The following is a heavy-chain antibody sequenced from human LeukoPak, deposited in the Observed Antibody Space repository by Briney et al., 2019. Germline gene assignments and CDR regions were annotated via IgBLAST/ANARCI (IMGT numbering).Heavy chain of an antibody. CDR3: AREPPRYYYDSSGPRYFDL. CDR1: GGSIRNSSFY. V-gene: IGHV4-39*07. J-gene: IGHJ2*01. D-gene: IGHD3-22*01. Sequence: SETLSLTCAVSGGSIRNSSFYWGWIRQPPGKGLEWIASIYSSGTTYYNPSLKSRVTISVDTSKNQFSLKLSSVTAADTAVYYCAREPPRYYYDSSGPRYFDLWGRGTLVTVSS. CDR2: IYSSGTT.